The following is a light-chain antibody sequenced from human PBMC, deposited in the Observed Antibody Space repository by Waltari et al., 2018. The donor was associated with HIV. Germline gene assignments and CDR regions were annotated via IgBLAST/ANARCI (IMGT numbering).Light chain of an antibody. CDR1: QPVSNP. V-gene: IGKV1-39*01. CDR2: AAS. J-gene: IGKJ3*01. CDR3: QQTYFTPLFT. Sequence: DIQMTPSPSSLSASVRDRVTITCRASQPVSNPLNWYQQKPGKAPKLLIYAASTLQSGGQSRFSVRGSGTDFTLTITNLQPEDLATYYCQQTYFTPLFTFGPGNIVDDK.